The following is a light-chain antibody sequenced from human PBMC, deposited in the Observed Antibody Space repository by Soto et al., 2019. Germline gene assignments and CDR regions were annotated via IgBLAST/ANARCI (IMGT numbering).Light chain of an antibody. Sequence: EIVLTQSPSTLSLSPGERATLSCRASQSVSSSYLAWYQQKPGQAPRLLIYGASSRATSIPDRFSGSGSGTDFTLTISRLEPEDFAVYYCQQYGSSLFTFGPGTKVDIK. V-gene: IGKV3-20*01. J-gene: IGKJ3*01. CDR1: QSVSSSY. CDR3: QQYGSSLFT. CDR2: GAS.